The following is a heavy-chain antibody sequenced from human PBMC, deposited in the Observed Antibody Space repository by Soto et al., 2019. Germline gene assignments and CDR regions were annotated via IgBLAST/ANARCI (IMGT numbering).Heavy chain of an antibody. D-gene: IGHD1-1*01. CDR3: ARGTGSSWFDT. J-gene: IGHJ5*02. CDR2: INSNSGGT. V-gene: IGHV1-2*02. Sequence: ASVKVSCKASGYTFTANYIHWVRQAPGQGLEWMGWINSNSGGTKYAQNFQGRLTLTRDTSISTVYMDLSRLISDDTAVYYCARGTGSSWFDTWGQGTLVTVSS. CDR1: GYTFTANY.